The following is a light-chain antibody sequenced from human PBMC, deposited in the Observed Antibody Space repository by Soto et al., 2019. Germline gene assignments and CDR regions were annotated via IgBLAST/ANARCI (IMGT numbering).Light chain of an antibody. CDR1: QSVLYSLNNKDY. CDR2: WAS. J-gene: IGKJ4*01. CDR3: QQFYSTPLT. V-gene: IGKV4-1*01. Sequence: DIVMTQPPDSLAVSLGERATINCRSSQSVLYSLNNKDYLAWYQQRPGQPPKLLIYWASTRESGVPDRFSGSGSGTDFTLTISSLQAEDVAVYYCQQFYSTPLTFGGGTKVEIK.